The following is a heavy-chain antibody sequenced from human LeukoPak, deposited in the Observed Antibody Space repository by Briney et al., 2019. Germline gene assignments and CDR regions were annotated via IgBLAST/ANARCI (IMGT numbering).Heavy chain of an antibody. D-gene: IGHD6-13*01. CDR3: AKEGIIAAAEYYFDY. CDR1: GFTFSSYG. CDR2: IWYGGSNK. J-gene: IGHJ4*02. V-gene: IGHV3-30*02. Sequence: GGSLRLSCAASGFTFSSYGMHWVRQAPGKGLEWVAVIWYGGSNKYYADSVKGRFTISRDNSKNTLYLQMNSLRAEDTAVYYCAKEGIIAAAEYYFDYWGQGTLVTVSS.